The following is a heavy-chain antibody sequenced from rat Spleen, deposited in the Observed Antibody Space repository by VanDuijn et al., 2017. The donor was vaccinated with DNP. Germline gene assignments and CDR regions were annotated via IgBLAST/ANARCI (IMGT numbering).Heavy chain of an antibody. CDR2: INMGSGGT. D-gene: IGHD4-3*01. CDR3: ARGSDGVWFVY. CDR1: GYTFTTYY. V-gene: IGHV1-43*01. J-gene: IGHJ3*01. Sequence: QVQLQQSGAELAKPGSSVMISCRASGYTFTTYYIGWIKQTTRQGLEYIGYINMGSGGTNHNEKFKGKATLTGGKSSSTAFMQLSSLTPDDSAVYYCARGSDGVWFVYWGQGTLVTVSS.